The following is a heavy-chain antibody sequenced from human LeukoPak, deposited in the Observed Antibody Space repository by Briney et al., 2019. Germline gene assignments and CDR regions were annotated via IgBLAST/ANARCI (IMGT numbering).Heavy chain of an antibody. V-gene: IGHV4-4*09. CDR1: GDSTSSFY. D-gene: IGHD6-6*01. Sequence: SETQSLTCTVSGDSTSSFYWSWARQPPGEGLEWIGYIYSSGSTNYNPSLKSRVTISVDTSRRQFSLKLSSVTAADTAVYYCARRSSSGLLDYWGQGTLVTVSS. CDR2: IYSSGST. CDR3: ARRSSSGLLDY. J-gene: IGHJ4*02.